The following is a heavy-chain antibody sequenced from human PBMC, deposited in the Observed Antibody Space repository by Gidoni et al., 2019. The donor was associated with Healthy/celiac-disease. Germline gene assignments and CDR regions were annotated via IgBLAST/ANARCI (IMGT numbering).Heavy chain of an antibody. J-gene: IGHJ1*01. CDR3: ARDQGGSYSTGYFQH. CDR2: INPSDGST. CDR1: GYTFPSYY. Sequence: QVQLVQSGAEVKKPGASVKVSCKASGYTFPSYYMHWVRQAPGQGLEWMGIINPSDGSTSYAQKFQGKVTMTRDTSTSTVYMELSNLKSEDTAVYYCARDQGGSYSTGYFQHWGQGTLVTVSS. D-gene: IGHD1-26*01. V-gene: IGHV1-46*03.